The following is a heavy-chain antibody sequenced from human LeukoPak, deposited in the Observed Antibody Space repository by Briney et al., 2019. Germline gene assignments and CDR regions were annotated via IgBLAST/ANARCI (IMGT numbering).Heavy chain of an antibody. CDR3: ANVSSTLASAGALSFDF. Sequence: ASVKISCKASGYTFTDYFIHWVQQAPGKGLEWMGHVDPEDGEPVYADKFRGRVTFRADTSTDTVFLDLSSLTSDDTAVYYCANVSSTLASAGALSFDFWGQGTLVTVSS. J-gene: IGHJ4*02. V-gene: IGHV1-69-2*01. CDR2: VDPEDGEP. CDR1: GYTFTDYF. D-gene: IGHD6-13*01.